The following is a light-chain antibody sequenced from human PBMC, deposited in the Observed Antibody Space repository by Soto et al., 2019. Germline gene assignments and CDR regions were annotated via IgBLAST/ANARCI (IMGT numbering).Light chain of an antibody. V-gene: IGKV3-15*01. Sequence: EVVMTQSPALLSVSPGARVTLSCRASQSVTNNLAWYQQQPGQAPRLLIYDTSSRATGVPARFSGSGSGTEFTLTISSRKAEDVAADYCQQYNARPPLTGGGGTKVEI. CDR3: QQYNARPPLT. CDR2: DTS. CDR1: QSVTNN. J-gene: IGKJ4*02.